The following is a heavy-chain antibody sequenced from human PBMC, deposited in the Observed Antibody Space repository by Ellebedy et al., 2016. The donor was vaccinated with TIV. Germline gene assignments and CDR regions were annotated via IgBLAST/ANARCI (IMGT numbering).Heavy chain of an antibody. J-gene: IGHJ4*02. Sequence: GGSLRLXCAASGFTFSSYSMNWVRQAPGKGLEWVSSISSSSSYIYYADSVKGRFTISRDNAKNSLYLQMNSLRAEDTAVYYCARVRYYDSSGYSAVDYWGQGTLVTVSS. CDR1: GFTFSSYS. CDR3: ARVRYYDSSGYSAVDY. CDR2: ISSSSSYI. D-gene: IGHD3-22*01. V-gene: IGHV3-21*01.